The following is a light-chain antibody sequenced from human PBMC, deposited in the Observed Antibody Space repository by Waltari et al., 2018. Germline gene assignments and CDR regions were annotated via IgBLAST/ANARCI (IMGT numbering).Light chain of an antibody. V-gene: IGLV2-14*04. J-gene: IGLJ3*02. CDR3: SSFTTNTVVV. CDR2: DVT. Sequence: YQQRPDSAPKLIIYDVTKRPSGMSSRFSGSKSGNTASLTISGLQAEDEADYYCSSFTTNTVVVFGGGTTLTVL.